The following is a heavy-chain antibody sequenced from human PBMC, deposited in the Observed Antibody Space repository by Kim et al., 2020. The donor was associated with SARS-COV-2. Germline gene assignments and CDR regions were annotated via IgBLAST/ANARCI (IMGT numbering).Heavy chain of an antibody. D-gene: IGHD6-19*01. CDR2: ISAYNGNK. V-gene: IGHV1-18*01. CDR1: GYTFTSYG. J-gene: IGHJ4*02. CDR3: AREGSSGWYFDY. Sequence: ASVKVSRKASGYTFTSYGISWVRQAPGQGLEWMGWISAYNGNKTYAQKLPGRVTMTTDPSTSTAYLELRSLRSDDTAGYSCAREGSSGWYFDYWGQGTLVTVSS.